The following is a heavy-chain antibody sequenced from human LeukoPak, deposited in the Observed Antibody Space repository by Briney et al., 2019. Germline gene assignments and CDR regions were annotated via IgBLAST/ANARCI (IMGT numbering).Heavy chain of an antibody. CDR2: INPKSGAT. CDR3: AKGATEGYYYYYGLDV. CDR1: GYTFTGYY. Sequence: GASVKVSCKASGYTFTGYYMHWERQAPGQGLEWMGWINPKSGATTYAQKFQDRVTLTRDTSINTAYMDLSGLTSDDTAVFYCAKGATEGYYYYYGLDVRGQGTTVTVSS. V-gene: IGHV1-2*02. J-gene: IGHJ6*02.